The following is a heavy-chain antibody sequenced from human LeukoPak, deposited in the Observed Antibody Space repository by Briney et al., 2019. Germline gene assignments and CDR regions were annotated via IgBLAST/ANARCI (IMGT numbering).Heavy chain of an antibody. Sequence: ASVKVSCKASGYTFTGYYMHWVRQAPGQGLEWMGWINPNSGGTNYAQKFQGWVTMTRDTSISTAYMELSRLRSDDTAVYYCARGSGGYHWGTGFDPWGQGTLVNVSS. CDR3: ARGSGGYHWGTGFDP. CDR2: INPNSGGT. CDR1: GYTFTGYY. J-gene: IGHJ5*02. D-gene: IGHD1-26*01. V-gene: IGHV1-2*04.